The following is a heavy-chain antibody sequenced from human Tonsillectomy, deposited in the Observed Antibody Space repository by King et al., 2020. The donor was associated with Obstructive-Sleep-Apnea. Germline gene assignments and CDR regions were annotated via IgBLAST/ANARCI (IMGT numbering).Heavy chain of an antibody. V-gene: IGHV3-11*01. CDR1: GFTFSDYY. J-gene: IGHJ4*02. CDR2: ISSSGSTI. D-gene: IGHD3-16*02. Sequence: VQLVESGGGLVKPGGSLRRSCSASGFTFSDYYMSLIRQAPGKGLELGSYISSSGSTIYYADSLKGRFTISRDNAKNSLYLQMNSLRAEDTAVYYCASPRGSYRYPYYFDYWGQGTLVTVSS. CDR3: ASPRGSYRYPYYFDY.